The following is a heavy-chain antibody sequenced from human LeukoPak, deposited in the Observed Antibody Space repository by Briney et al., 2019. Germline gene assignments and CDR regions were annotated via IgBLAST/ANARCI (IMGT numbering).Heavy chain of an antibody. D-gene: IGHD2-2*01. CDR1: GFSLSTSGVG. Sequence: SGPTLVNPTQTLTLTCTFSGFSLSTSGVGVGWIRQPPGKALEWLALIYWDDDKRYSPSLKSRLTITKDTSKNQVVLTMTNMDPVDTATYYCAHRVHYCSSTSCQGWFDPWGRGTLVTVSS. CDR2: IYWDDDK. V-gene: IGHV2-5*02. CDR3: AHRVHYCSSTSCQGWFDP. J-gene: IGHJ5*02.